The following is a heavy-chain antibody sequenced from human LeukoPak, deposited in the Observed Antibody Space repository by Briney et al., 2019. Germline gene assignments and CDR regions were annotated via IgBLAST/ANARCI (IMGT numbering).Heavy chain of an antibody. CDR2: VNHRGDT. Sequence: SETLSLTCAVYGGSLTGYYWSWLRQSPGKGLQWIAEVNHRGDTNYNPSVKGRVTISVDTSKNQFSLKVTSLTAADTAVYYCARDPTISETGYFDYWGQGTLVTVSS. V-gene: IGHV4-34*01. CDR3: ARDPTISETGYFDY. D-gene: IGHD1-1*01. CDR1: GGSLTGYY. J-gene: IGHJ4*03.